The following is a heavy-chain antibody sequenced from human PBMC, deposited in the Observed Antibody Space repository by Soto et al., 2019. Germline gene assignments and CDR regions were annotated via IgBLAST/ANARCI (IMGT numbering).Heavy chain of an antibody. J-gene: IGHJ4*02. CDR3: ARTQRFYFETSGLGDS. Sequence: ASVKVSCKASGYTFTNHAITWVRQAPGQGLEWMGWITVYNGKTHYAQKFQGRLTLTTDTSTSTAYMELRSLRSDDTAFYYCARTQRFYFETSGLGDSWGQGTLVTVSS. V-gene: IGHV1-18*04. CDR2: ITVYNGKT. CDR1: GYTFTNHA. D-gene: IGHD4-17*01.